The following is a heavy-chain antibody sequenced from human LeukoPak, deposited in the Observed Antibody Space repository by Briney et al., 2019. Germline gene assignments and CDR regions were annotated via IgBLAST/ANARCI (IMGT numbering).Heavy chain of an antibody. CDR1: GASIRSYY. CDR2: IYTSGST. J-gene: IGHJ3*02. V-gene: IGHV4-4*09. D-gene: IGHD2-15*01. CDR3: ARSVPDVVAATNDAFDI. Sequence: SETLSLTCSVSGASIRSYYWSWIRQPPGKGLEWIGYIYTSGSTNHSPSLKGRVSLSMDTSKNHFSLTLSSVTAADTAVYYCARSVPDVVAATNDAFDIWGQGTMVTVSS.